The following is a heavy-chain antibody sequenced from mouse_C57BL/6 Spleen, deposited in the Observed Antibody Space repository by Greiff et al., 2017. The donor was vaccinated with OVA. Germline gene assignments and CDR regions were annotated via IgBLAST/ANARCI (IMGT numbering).Heavy chain of an antibody. CDR1: GFTFSSYA. D-gene: IGHD4-1*01. CDR2: ISSGGDYI. V-gene: IGHV5-9-1*02. J-gene: IGHJ2*01. Sequence: EVHLVESGEGLVKPGGSLKLSCAASGFTFSSYAMSWVRQTPEKRLEWVAYISSGGDYIYYADTVKGRFTISRDNARNTLYLQMSSLKSEDTAMYYCTRGESLGPYYFDYWGQGTTLTVSS. CDR3: TRGESLGPYYFDY.